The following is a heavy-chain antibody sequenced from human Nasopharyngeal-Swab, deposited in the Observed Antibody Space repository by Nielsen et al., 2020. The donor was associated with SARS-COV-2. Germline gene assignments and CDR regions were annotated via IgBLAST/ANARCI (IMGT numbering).Heavy chain of an antibody. CDR2: IYSGGST. J-gene: IGHJ6*02. CDR1: GFTVSSNY. Sequence: GEALKISWAASGFTVSSNYMSWVRQAPGKGLEWVSVIYSGGSTYYADSVKGRFTISRDNSKNTLYLQMNSLRAEDTAVYYCAREGYYYGMDVWGQGTTVTVSS. CDR3: AREGYYYGMDV. V-gene: IGHV3-53*01.